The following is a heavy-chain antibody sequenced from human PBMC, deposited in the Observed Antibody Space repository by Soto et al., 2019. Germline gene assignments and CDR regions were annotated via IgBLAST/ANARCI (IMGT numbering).Heavy chain of an antibody. D-gene: IGHD2-15*01. V-gene: IGHV4-59*01. J-gene: IGHJ5*02. CDR1: GGSISSYY. CDR3: ARVLVVAALFDP. CDR2: IYYSGST. Sequence: SETLSLTCTVSGGSISSYYWSWIRQPPGKGLEWIGYIYYSGSTNYNPSLESRVTISVDTSKNQFSLKLSSVTAADTAVYYCARVLVVAALFDPWGQGTLVTVSS.